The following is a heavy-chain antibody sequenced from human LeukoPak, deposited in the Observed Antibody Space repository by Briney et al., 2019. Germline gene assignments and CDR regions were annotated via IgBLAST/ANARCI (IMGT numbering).Heavy chain of an antibody. CDR2: INQDGSEK. CDR3: GVVY. Sequence: GGSLRLSCAASGFTFSTSWMNWVRQAPGKGLEWVANINQDGSEKYYVDSEKGRFSISRDNAKNSLYLQMNSLRAEDTAVYYCGVVYWGQGILVTVSS. J-gene: IGHJ4*02. V-gene: IGHV3-7*01. CDR1: GFTFSTSW.